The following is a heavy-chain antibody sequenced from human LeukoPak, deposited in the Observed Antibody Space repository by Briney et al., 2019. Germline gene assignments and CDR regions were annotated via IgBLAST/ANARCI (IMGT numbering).Heavy chain of an antibody. D-gene: IGHD6-19*01. CDR1: GLTFSTYA. J-gene: IGHJ5*02. Sequence: GSLRLSCAASGLTFSTYAMSWVRQAPGKGLEWVSAISGGGGTTYYADSVKGRFTITRDNSKNTLYLQINTLRAEDTAVYYCANFERTVAGPYNWFDPWGQGTQVTVSS. CDR2: ISGGGGTT. V-gene: IGHV3-23*01. CDR3: ANFERTVAGPYNWFDP.